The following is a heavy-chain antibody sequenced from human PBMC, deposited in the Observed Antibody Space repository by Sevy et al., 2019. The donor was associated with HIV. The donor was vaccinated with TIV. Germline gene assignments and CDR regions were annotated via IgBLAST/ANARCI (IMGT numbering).Heavy chain of an antibody. CDR3: ARAYCSGGRCYSLAY. D-gene: IGHD2-15*01. CDR2: ISPHNGDT. CDR1: GYLFTSYR. V-gene: IGHV1-18*01. Sequence: ASVKVSCKASGYLFTSYRITLVRQAPGKRLELVGWISPHNGDTNYAQRVQDRVTMITDTSTTTAYMELRSLTSDDSAVYYCARAYCSGGRCYSLAYWGQGTLVTVSS. J-gene: IGHJ4*02.